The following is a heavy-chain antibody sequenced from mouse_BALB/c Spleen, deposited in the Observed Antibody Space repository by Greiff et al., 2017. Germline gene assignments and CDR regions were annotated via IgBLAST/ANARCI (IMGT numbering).Heavy chain of an antibody. CDR2: IYPGNSDT. CDR3: TRSGGNYYFDY. V-gene: IGHV1-5*01. J-gene: IGHJ2*01. D-gene: IGHD2-1*01. CDR1: GYTFTSYW. Sequence: VQLQQSGTVLARPGASVKMSCKASGYTFTSYWMHWVKQRPGQGLEWIGAIYPGNSDTSYNQKFKGKAKLTAVTSTSTAYIELSSLTNEDSAVYYCTRSGGNYYFDYWGQGTTLTVSS.